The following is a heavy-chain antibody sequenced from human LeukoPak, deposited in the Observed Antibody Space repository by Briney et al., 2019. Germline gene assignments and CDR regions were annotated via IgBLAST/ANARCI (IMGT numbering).Heavy chain of an antibody. D-gene: IGHD2-21*01. Sequence: GGSLRLSCAASGFTFSSYSMNWVRQAPGKGLEWVSSISSSSSYIYYADSVKGRFTISRDNAKNSLYLQMNSLRAEDAAVYYCARAYSVVVIAEIDAFDIWGQGTMVTVSS. V-gene: IGHV3-21*01. CDR1: GFTFSSYS. J-gene: IGHJ3*02. CDR2: ISSSSSYI. CDR3: ARAYSVVVIAEIDAFDI.